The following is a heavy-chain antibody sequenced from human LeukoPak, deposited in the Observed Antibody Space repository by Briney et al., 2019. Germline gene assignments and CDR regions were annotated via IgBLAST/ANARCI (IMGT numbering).Heavy chain of an antibody. CDR1: RFAFHNYA. J-gene: IGHJ4*02. D-gene: IGHD3-22*01. CDR3: AKDTYYYDSSGYYYVDY. Sequence: GGSLRLSCAASRFAFHNYAMTWIRQAPERGLEWVSSISVDGGDIKYTDSAKGRFTISRDNSKGTLYLQMNSLRAEDTAVYYCAKDTYYYDSSGYYYVDYWGQGTLVTVSS. CDR2: ISVDGGDI. V-gene: IGHV3-23*01.